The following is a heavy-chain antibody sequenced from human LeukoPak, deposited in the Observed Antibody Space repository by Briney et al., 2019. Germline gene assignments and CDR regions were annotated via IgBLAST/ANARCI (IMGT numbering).Heavy chain of an antibody. CDR1: GGSVSDYY. V-gene: IGHV4-59*02. CDR2: IYYSGST. J-gene: IGHJ4*02. Sequence: PSETLSLTCTISGGSVSDYYWSWIRQPPGKGLEWIGYIYYSGSTNYNPSLKSRVTISVDTSKNQFSLKLSSVTAADTAVYYCARDDFWSGYYSWGQGTLVTVSS. CDR3: ARDDFWSGYYS. D-gene: IGHD3-3*01.